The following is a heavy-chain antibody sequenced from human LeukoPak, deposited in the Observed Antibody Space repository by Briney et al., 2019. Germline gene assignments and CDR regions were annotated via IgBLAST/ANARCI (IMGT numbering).Heavy chain of an antibody. CDR3: ARGWYGGLGYFDY. CDR1: GYTFSSYA. D-gene: IGHD6-13*01. V-gene: IGHV3-30*04. CDR2: ISYDGSNK. J-gene: IGHJ4*02. Sequence: GRSLRLSCAASGYTFSSYAMHWVRQAPGKGLEWVAVISYDGSNKYYADSVKGRFTISRDNSKNTLYLQMNSLRAEDTAVYYCARGWYGGLGYFDYWGQGTLVTVSS.